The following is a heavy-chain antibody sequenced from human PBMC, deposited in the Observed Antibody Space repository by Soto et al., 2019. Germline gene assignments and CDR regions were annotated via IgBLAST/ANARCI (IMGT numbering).Heavy chain of an antibody. J-gene: IGHJ6*02. CDR2: IVVGSGNT. CDR1: GYTFTSYA. D-gene: IGHD4-17*01. Sequence: AASVKVSCKASGYTFTSYAMHWVRQAPGQRLEWIGWIVVGSGNTNYAQKFQERVTITRDMSTSTAYMELSSLRSEDTAVYYCAAEGTVTTGMDVWGQGTTVTVSS. CDR3: AAEGTVTTGMDV. V-gene: IGHV1-58*02.